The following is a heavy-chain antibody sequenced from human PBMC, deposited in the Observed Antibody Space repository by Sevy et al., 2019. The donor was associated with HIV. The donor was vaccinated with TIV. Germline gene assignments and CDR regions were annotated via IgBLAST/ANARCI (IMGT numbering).Heavy chain of an antibody. Sequence: ASVKVSCKASGYTFTSYGISWVRQAPGQGLEWMGWISAYNGNTNYAQKLQGRVTMTTDTSTKTAYMELRSLRSNDTAVYYCASGSYYYGSSGLRINYSYYGMDVWGQGNTVTVS. J-gene: IGHJ6*02. CDR3: ASGSYYYGSSGLRINYSYYGMDV. CDR1: GYTFTSYG. CDR2: ISAYNGNT. D-gene: IGHD3-22*01. V-gene: IGHV1-18*04.